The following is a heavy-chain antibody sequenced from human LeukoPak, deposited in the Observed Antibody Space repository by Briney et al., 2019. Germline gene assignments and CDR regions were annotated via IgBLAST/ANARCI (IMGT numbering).Heavy chain of an antibody. CDR1: GGSFSGYY. D-gene: IGHD6-6*01. V-gene: IGHV4-34*01. J-gene: IGHJ4*02. CDR3: AGGRPFDY. Sequence: SETLSLTCAVYGGSFSGYYWSWIRQPPGKGLEWIGEINHSGSTNYNPSIKTRVTISVDTSKHQFSLKLSSVTAADTAVYYCAGGRPFDYWGQGTLVTVSS. CDR2: INHSGST.